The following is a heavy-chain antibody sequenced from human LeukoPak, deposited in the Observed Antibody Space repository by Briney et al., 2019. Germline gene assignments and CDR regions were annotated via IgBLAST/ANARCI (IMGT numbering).Heavy chain of an antibody. Sequence: SETLSLTCAVSGRSISSGGYAWSWIRQPPGKGLEWLGFVYYTESTNYIPSLNHRVTLSVDTSKNPFFLKPRCLTPPHTALYYCAGISSSNWYNERGAFDVWGQGTKVTVSS. V-gene: IGHV4-61*08. CDR2: VYYTEST. CDR3: AGISSSNWYNERGAFDV. D-gene: IGHD6-13*01. J-gene: IGHJ3*01. CDR1: GRSISSGGYA.